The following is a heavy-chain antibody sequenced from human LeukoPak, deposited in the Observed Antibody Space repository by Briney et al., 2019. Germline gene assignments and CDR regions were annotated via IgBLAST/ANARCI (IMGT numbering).Heavy chain of an antibody. J-gene: IGHJ2*01. CDR3: TKEFCGSRAACAGGSYYDF. CDR1: GFTFSKDD. V-gene: IGHV3-13*01. Sequence: GGSLRLSCAASGFTFSKDDFHWVRQDPGKGLEWVAAIGVTGDTYYADSVRGRFTISREDAANSLYLQMRSLGAGETTLSYCTKEFCGSRAACAGGSYYDFWGRGALDTVSS. CDR2: IGVTGDT. D-gene: IGHD2-15*01.